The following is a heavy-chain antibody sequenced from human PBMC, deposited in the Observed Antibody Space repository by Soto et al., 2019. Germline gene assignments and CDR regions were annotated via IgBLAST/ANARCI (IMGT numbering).Heavy chain of an antibody. CDR2: LSGSGDTT. V-gene: IGHV3-23*01. J-gene: IGHJ6*02. CDR3: AKDFLAYCGGDCLYGMDV. CDR1: GFTLSSYG. Sequence: PGGSLRLSCAASGFTLSSYGMNWVRQAPGKGLEWVSALSGSGDTTYYADSVRGRFSISRDNSKNTLYLQMSSLRGEDTAVYYCAKDFLAYCGGDCLYGMDVWGQGTTVTVSS. D-gene: IGHD2-21*02.